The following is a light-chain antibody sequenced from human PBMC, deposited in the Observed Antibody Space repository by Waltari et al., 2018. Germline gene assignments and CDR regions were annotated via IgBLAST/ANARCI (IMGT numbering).Light chain of an antibody. V-gene: IGLV2-23*02. Sequence: QSALTQPASMSGSPGHPVTTSCTGTSDDVGGYNLAPWYQQPPGNAPKLIIFEVTKRPSGVSNRFSGSRSGNTASLTLSGLQPEDEAAYYCCSYAGTDSWVFGGGTKVTVL. CDR2: EVT. J-gene: IGLJ3*02. CDR1: SDDVGGYNL. CDR3: CSYAGTDSWV.